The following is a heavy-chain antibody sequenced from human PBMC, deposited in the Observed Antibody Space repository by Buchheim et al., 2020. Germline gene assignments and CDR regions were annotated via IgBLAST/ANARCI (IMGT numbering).Heavy chain of an antibody. CDR3: VKDLPNSGFAYDY. CDR2: VNSDGSGT. V-gene: IGHV3-74*01. CDR1: GFTFSRYW. Sequence: EVQLVESGGGLVQPGGSLRLSCAASGFTFSRYWMHWVRQAPGKGLMWVSRVNSDGSGTGYEDSVKGRFTISRDNAKNTLYLQMNSLRAEDTSVYYCVKDLPNSGFAYDYWGQGSL. J-gene: IGHJ4*02. D-gene: IGHD5-12*01.